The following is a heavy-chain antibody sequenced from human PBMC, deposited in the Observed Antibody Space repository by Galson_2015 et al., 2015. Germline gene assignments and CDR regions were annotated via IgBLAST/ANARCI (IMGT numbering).Heavy chain of an antibody. CDR2: ISTSSSTI. CDR3: AKDRGRIAAAGTDY. V-gene: IGHV3-48*04. J-gene: IGHJ4*02. Sequence: SLRLSCAASGFTFSSYTMNWVRQAPGKGLEWVSYISTSSSTIYYADSVKGRFTISRDNAKNSLYLQTNSLRVEDTAVYYCAKDRGRIAAAGTDYWGQGTLVTVSS. CDR1: GFTFSSYT. D-gene: IGHD6-13*01.